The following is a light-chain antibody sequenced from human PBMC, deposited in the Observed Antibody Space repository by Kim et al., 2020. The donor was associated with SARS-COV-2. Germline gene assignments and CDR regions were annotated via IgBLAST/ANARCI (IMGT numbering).Light chain of an antibody. J-gene: IGKJ1*01. V-gene: IGKV3-15*01. CDR1: QSVRSN. CDR2: GAS. CDR3: QQYHNWPT. Sequence: SGSPGERATLSCRASQSVRSNLAWYQQKPGQAPRVLIYGASTRATGIPARFSGSGSGTEFTLTITSLQSEDFAVYYCQQYHNWPTFGQGTKVDIK.